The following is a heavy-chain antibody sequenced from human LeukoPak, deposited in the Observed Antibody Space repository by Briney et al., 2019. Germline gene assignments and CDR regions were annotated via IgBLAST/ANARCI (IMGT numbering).Heavy chain of an antibody. V-gene: IGHV1-8*01. J-gene: IGHJ6*04. CDR3: ALGAVAGTGYHYYGMDV. Sequence: ASVKVSCKASGYTFTSYDINWVRQATGQGLEWMGWMNPNSGNTGYAQKFQGRVTMTRNTSISTAYMELSSLRSEDTAVYYCALGAVAGTGYHYYGMDVWGEGTTVTVSS. CDR2: MNPNSGNT. D-gene: IGHD6-19*01. CDR1: GYTFTSYD.